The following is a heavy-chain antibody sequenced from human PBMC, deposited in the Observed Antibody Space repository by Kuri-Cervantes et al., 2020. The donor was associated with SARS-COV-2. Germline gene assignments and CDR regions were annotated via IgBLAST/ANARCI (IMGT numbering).Heavy chain of an antibody. J-gene: IGHJ6*03. CDR1: GYTFTGYY. Sequence: ASVKVSCKASGYTFTGYYMHWVRQAPGQGLEWMGWINPNSGGTNYAQKFQGRVTMTRDTSISTAYMELSRLRSDDTAVYYCALMAGYYYYYYMDVWGKGTTVIVSS. CDR2: INPNSGGT. D-gene: IGHD5-24*01. CDR3: ALMAGYYYYYYMDV. V-gene: IGHV1-2*02.